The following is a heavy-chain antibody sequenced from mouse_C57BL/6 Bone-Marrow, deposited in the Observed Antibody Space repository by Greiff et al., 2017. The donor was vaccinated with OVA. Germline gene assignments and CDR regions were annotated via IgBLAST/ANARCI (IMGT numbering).Heavy chain of an antibody. CDR1: GYSITSGYY. Sequence: EVKLQESGPGLVKPSQSLSLTCSVTGYSITSGYYWNWIRQFPGNKLEWMGYISYDGSNNYNPSLKNRISITRDTSKNQFFLKLNSVTTEDTATYYCARGPHYYPYYFDYWGQGTTLTVSS. CDR2: ISYDGSN. V-gene: IGHV3-6*01. CDR3: ARGPHYYPYYFDY. J-gene: IGHJ2*01. D-gene: IGHD1-2*01.